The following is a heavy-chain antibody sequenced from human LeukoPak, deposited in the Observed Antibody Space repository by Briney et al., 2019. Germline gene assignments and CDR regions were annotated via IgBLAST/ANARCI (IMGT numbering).Heavy chain of an antibody. CDR2: INHNGST. D-gene: IGHD3-10*01. CDR1: GGSFSGYF. J-gene: IGHJ4*02. V-gene: IGHV4-34*01. Sequence: SETLSLTCAVDGGSFSGYFWNLIRQPPGKGLELIGEINHNGSTHHNPSLKSRVTISIDTSKNQFSLKLSSVTAADTAVYYCARPLWFGELGSFGYWGQGTLVTVSS. CDR3: ARPLWFGELGSFGY.